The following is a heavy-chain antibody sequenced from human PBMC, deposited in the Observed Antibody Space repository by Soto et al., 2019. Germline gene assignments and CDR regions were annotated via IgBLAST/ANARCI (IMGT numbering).Heavy chain of an antibody. D-gene: IGHD4-17*01. CDR1: GFSFRTLV. CDR2: ISSDGSQK. J-gene: IGHJ4*02. V-gene: IGHV3-33*01. Sequence: QVQLVESGGGVVQPGMSLRLSCAASGFSFRTLVMHWVRQAPGKGLDWVTLISSDGSQKYYADSVKGRFTISRDNSRNTVYLQMNSLRVDDTAVYYCASEPVYGDYGLFWGQGTLVTVSS. CDR3: ASEPVYGDYGLF.